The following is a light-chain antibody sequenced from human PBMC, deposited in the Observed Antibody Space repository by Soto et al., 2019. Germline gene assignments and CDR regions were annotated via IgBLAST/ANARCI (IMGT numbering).Light chain of an antibody. Sequence: IVLTQSPATLSLFPGERATLHCRASQSVSIYLAWYQQKPGQAPRLLIYDASNRATGIPARFSGSGSGTDFTLTISSLEPEDFAIYYCQQRSKMPLTFGHGTKVDIK. J-gene: IGKJ1*01. V-gene: IGKV3-11*01. CDR3: QQRSKMPLT. CDR1: QSVSIY. CDR2: DAS.